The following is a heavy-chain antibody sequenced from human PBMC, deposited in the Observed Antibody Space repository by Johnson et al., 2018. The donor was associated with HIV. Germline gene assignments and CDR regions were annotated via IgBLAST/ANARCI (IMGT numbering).Heavy chain of an antibody. CDR2: ISYHGSDK. Sequence: QVYLVESGGGVVQPGRSLTLSCAPSGFAFSTYAMHWVRQAPGKGLEWVAVISYHGSDKIYADSVKGRFTVSRDNSKNTLDLQMSSLRPDDTAMYYCARVTAYNSFDIWGQGTMVTVSS. D-gene: IGHD2-21*02. J-gene: IGHJ3*02. CDR1: GFAFSTYA. V-gene: IGHV3-30-3*01. CDR3: ARVTAYNSFDI.